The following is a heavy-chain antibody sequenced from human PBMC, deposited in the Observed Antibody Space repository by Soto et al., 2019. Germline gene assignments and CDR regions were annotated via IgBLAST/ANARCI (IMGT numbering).Heavy chain of an antibody. V-gene: IGHV3-33*01. D-gene: IGHD1-7*01. CDR2: IWYDGSNK. CDR1: GFTFMSYG. Sequence: LRLSCAASGFTFMSYGMHWVLQSPGKGLEWVAVIWYDGSNKYYADSVKGRFTISRDNSKNTLYLQMNSLRAEDTAVYYCARGLTGTTGVWFDPWGQGTLVTVSS. J-gene: IGHJ5*02. CDR3: ARGLTGTTGVWFDP.